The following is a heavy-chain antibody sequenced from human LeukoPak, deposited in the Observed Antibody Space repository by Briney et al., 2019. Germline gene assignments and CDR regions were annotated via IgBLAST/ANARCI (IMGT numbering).Heavy chain of an antibody. V-gene: IGHV1-24*01. CDR3: AKGSPSAVAGPLPYYFDY. D-gene: IGHD6-19*01. Sequence: ASVKVSCKVSGYTLTELSMHWVRQAPGKGLEWMGGFDPEDGETIYAQKFQGRVTMTEDTSTDTAYMELSSLRSEDTAVYYCAKGSPSAVAGPLPYYFDYWGQGTLVTVSS. J-gene: IGHJ4*02. CDR2: FDPEDGET. CDR1: GYTLTELS.